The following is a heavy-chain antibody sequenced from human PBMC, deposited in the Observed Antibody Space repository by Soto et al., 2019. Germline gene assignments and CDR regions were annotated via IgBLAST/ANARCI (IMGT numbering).Heavy chain of an antibody. CDR1: GFTFSSYG. V-gene: IGHV3-30*18. CDR2: ISYDGSNK. CDR3: AKDRLFPIAVAGSPPCYYYYRMDV. Sequence: GGSLRLSCAASGFTFSSYGMHWVRQAPGKGLEWVAVISYDGSNKYYADSVKGRFTISRDNSKNTLYLQMNSLRAEDTAVYYCAKDRLFPIAVAGSPPCYYYYRMDVWGQGTTVTVSS. D-gene: IGHD6-19*01. J-gene: IGHJ6*02.